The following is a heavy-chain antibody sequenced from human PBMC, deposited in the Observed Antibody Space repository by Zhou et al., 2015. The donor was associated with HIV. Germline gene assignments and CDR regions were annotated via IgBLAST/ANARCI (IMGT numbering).Heavy chain of an antibody. D-gene: IGHD4-17*01. CDR1: GGTFSNYA. Sequence: QVLLVQSGAEVKKPGSSVKVSCEASGGTFSNYAVSWVRQAPGQGLEWMGAITPMFGTADYARNFQGRVSITADTSTRTGYMELNSLRYEDTAVYYCARGFSHGDYEVFFKEWGQGTLITVSS. J-gene: IGHJ1*01. V-gene: IGHV1-69*06. CDR3: ARGFSHGDYEVFFKE. CDR2: ITPMFGTA.